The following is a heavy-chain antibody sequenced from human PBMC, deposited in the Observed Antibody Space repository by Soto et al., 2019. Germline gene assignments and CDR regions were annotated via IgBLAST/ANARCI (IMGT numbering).Heavy chain of an antibody. CDR1: GGSISSYY. CDR3: ARTPRELTFDY. Sequence: PSETLSHTWTVSGGSISSYYWSWIRQPPGKGLEWIGYIYYSGSTNYNPSLKSRVTISVDTSRNQFSLKLSSVTAADTAVYYCARTPRELTFDYWGQGTLVTVSS. D-gene: IGHD1-26*01. V-gene: IGHV4-59*01. J-gene: IGHJ4*02. CDR2: IYYSGST.